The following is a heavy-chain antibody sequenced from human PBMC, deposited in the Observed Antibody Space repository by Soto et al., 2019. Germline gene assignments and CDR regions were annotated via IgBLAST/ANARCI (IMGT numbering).Heavy chain of an antibody. V-gene: IGHV1-18*01. J-gene: IGHJ3*02. D-gene: IGHD3-3*01. CDR1: GYTFTSYG. CDR3: ARDRYYDFWSGYWDAFDI. CDR2: ISAYNGNT. Sequence: ASVKVSCKASGYTFTSYGISCVRQAPGQGLEWMGWISAYNGNTNYAQKLQGRVTMTTDTSTSTAYMELRSLRSDDTAVYYCARDRYYDFWSGYWDAFDIWGQGTMVTVSS.